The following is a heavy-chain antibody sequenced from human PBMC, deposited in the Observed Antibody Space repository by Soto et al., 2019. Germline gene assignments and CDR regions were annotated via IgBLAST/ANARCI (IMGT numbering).Heavy chain of an antibody. V-gene: IGHV1-46*01. Sequence: HLAQSGPEVKRPVASVKISFKASGFIFTDWFMHWVLQAPGQWPEWMGIINTSGGSSIYSQTFQDRVTMTRDRSTSTLYLELSSLTAADTAVYYCAKEGAIPGEVDAWGQGTLVTVSS. J-gene: IGHJ1*01. CDR3: AKEGAIPGEVDA. D-gene: IGHD2-21*01. CDR2: INTSGGSS. CDR1: GFIFTDWF.